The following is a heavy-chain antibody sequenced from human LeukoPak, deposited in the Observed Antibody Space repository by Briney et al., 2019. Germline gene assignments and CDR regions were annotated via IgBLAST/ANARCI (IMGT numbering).Heavy chain of an antibody. CDR1: GYAFTDYY. J-gene: IGHJ3*01. V-gene: IGHV1-2*02. CDR2: IAPNTGGT. CDR3: ARQLPGDGYNSAYDV. D-gene: IGHD5-24*01. Sequence: ASVKLSCTASGYAFTDYYIHWVRQAPGQGLEWMGWIAPNTGGTNYTQRLQGRFTMTRDTPSNTANMELRSRPSDDPAVYYCARQLPGDGYNSAYDVLGQRTMVTVSS.